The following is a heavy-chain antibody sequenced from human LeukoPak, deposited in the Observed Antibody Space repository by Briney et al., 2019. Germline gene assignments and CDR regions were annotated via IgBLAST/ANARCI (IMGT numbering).Heavy chain of an antibody. CDR2: INQSGST. CDR1: GGSFSGYY. Sequence: SETLSLTCAVCGGSFSGYYWSWIRQPPGKGLEWIGEINQSGSTNYNPSLKSRVTISVDTSKNQFSLKLSSVTAADTAVYYCARARNYYGSGRPDFDYWGQGTLVTVSS. V-gene: IGHV4-34*01. CDR3: ARARNYYGSGRPDFDY. D-gene: IGHD3-10*01. J-gene: IGHJ4*02.